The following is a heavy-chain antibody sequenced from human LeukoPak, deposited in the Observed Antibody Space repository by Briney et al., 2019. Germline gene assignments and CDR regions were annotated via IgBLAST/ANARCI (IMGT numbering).Heavy chain of an antibody. V-gene: IGHV4-30-2*01. CDR1: GGSISSGGYS. D-gene: IGHD2-2*01. CDR3: ARVPAAKHGMDV. CDR2: IYHSGST. J-gene: IGHJ6*02. Sequence: SQTLSLTCAVSGGSISSGGYSWRWIRQPPGKGLEWIGYIYHSGSTYYNPSLKSRVTISVDRSKNQFSLKLSSVTAADTAVYYCARVPAAKHGMDVWGQGTTVTVSS.